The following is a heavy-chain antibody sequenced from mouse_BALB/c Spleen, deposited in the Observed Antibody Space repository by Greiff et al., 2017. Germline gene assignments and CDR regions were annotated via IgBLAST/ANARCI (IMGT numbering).Heavy chain of an antibody. CDR3: ARHGDYDGFDY. Sequence: EVQRVESGGDLVKPGGSLKLSCAASGFTFSSYGMSWVRQTPDKRLEWVATISSGGSYTYYPDSVKGRFTISRDNAKNTLYLQMSSLKSEDTAMYYCARHGDYDGFDYWGQGTTLTGSS. J-gene: IGHJ2*01. V-gene: IGHV5-6*01. CDR1: GFTFSSYG. CDR2: ISSGGSYT. D-gene: IGHD2-4*01.